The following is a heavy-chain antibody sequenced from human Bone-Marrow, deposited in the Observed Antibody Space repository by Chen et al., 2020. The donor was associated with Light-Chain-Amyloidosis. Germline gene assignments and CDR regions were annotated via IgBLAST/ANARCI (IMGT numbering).Heavy chain of an antibody. CDR3: ARTPDATHYYYGMDV. CDR1: GYSFTNYV. Sequence: QVQLVQSGAEVKKPGASVKVSCKASGYSFTNYVIHWVRQAPGQRLEWMGWINTANGYTKYSQKFQGRVTINRDTSASTAYMEVSSLRFKDTAVYYCARTPDATHYYYGMDVWGQGTTVTVS. CDR2: INTANGYT. D-gene: IGHD2-15*01. V-gene: IGHV1-3*04. J-gene: IGHJ6*02.